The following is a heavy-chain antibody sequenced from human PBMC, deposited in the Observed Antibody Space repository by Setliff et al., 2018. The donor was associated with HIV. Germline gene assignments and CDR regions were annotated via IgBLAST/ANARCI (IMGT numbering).Heavy chain of an antibody. CDR2: ISWNSGSI. D-gene: IGHD2-2*01. V-gene: IGHV3-9*01. CDR1: GFIFDDYA. Sequence: GASLRLSCAASGFIFDDYAMHWVRQAPGKGLEWVSGISWNSGSIAYADSVKGRFTISRDNAKNSLYLQMNSLRAEDTAIYYCATDFSISAWGQGTLVTVSS. CDR3: ATDFSISA. J-gene: IGHJ1*01.